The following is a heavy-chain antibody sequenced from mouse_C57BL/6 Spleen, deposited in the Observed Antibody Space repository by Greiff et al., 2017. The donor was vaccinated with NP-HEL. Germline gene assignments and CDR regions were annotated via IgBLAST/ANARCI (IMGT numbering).Heavy chain of an antibody. V-gene: IGHV1-80*01. CDR1: GYAFSSYW. CDR2: IYPGDGDT. D-gene: IGHD1-1*01. Sequence: VNLVESGAELVKPGASVKISCKASGYAFSSYWMNWVKQRPGKGLEWIGQIYPGDGDTNYNGKFKGKATLTADKSSSTAYMQLSSLTSEDSAVYFCARWYYGSSYAMDYWGQGTSVTVSS. CDR3: ARWYYGSSYAMDY. J-gene: IGHJ4*01.